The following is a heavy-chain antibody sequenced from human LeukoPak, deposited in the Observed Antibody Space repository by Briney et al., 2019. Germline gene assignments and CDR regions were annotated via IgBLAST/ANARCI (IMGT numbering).Heavy chain of an antibody. CDR3: ARGPSSWYYFDY. Sequence: PGGSLRLSCAASKFTFSTFSMSWVRQAPGKGLEWVSSISGSGGYTYYADSVKGRFTISRDNSKNTLFLQMNSLRAEDTAVYYCARGPSSWYYFDYWGQGTLVTVSS. V-gene: IGHV3-23*01. J-gene: IGHJ4*02. D-gene: IGHD6-13*01. CDR2: ISGSGGYT. CDR1: KFTFSTFS.